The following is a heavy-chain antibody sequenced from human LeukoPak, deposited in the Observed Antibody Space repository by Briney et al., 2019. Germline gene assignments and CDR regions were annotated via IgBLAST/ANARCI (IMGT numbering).Heavy chain of an antibody. D-gene: IGHD6-13*01. CDR2: IYPGDSDT. V-gene: IGHV5-51*06. CDR1: GYTFTNYW. Sequence: GESLKISCQGSGYTFTNYWIGWVRQMPGKGLAWMGIIYPGDSDTRYSPSFQGQVTISADKSISTAYLQWNSLKASDSAMYYCAIKHDGSWYSPFDYWSQGTLVTVSS. J-gene: IGHJ4*02. CDR3: AIKHDGSWYSPFDY.